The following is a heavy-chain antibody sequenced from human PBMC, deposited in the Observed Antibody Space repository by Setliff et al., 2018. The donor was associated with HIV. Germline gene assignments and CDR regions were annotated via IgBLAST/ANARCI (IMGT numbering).Heavy chain of an antibody. Sequence: PSETLSLTCTVSGGSISSYYWSWIRQPPGKGLGWIGYIYYSGSTNYNPSLKSRVTVSVDTSKNHLSLKLHSVTGADTAIFYCARRVGVAIFGAPNQYYYMDVWGKGTTVTVS. D-gene: IGHD3-3*01. CDR3: ARRVGVAIFGAPNQYYYMDV. CDR2: IYYSGST. CDR1: GGSISSYY. V-gene: IGHV4-59*01. J-gene: IGHJ6*03.